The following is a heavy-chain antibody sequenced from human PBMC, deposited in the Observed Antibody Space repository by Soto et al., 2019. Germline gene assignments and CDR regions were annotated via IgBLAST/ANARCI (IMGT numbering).Heavy chain of an antibody. V-gene: IGHV4-31*03. J-gene: IGHJ4*02. D-gene: IGHD5-12*01. CDR2: ISYSGST. CDR1: GGSISSGTYY. CDR3: ARTVEMATFIVL. Sequence: QVQLQESGPGLVKPSQTLSLTCSISGGSISSGTYYWTWIRQHPGKGLECLWHISYSGSTYYNPSLQSRITISVDPSENQFSLSLTSVTAADTAVYYCARTVEMATFIVLWGQGTLVTVSS.